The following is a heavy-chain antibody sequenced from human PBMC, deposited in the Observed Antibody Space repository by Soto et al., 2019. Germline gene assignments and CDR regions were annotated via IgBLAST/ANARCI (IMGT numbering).Heavy chain of an antibody. Sequence: QVQLVQSGAEVKEPGSSVKVSCKASGDLFNNHAFNWVRQAPGQGLEWMGRISPLFSTTNYAQKFQGRVTIGADELTTIVYLEVNNLESDDTAMYYCAASSAIAAAGYCKFWGQGTLVSVST. J-gene: IGHJ4*02. CDR1: GDLFNNHA. V-gene: IGHV1-69*01. CDR2: ISPLFSTT. D-gene: IGHD6-13*01. CDR3: AASSAIAAAGYCKF.